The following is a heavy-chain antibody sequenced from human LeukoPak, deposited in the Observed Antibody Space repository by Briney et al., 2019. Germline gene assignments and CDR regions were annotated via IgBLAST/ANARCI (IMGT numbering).Heavy chain of an antibody. CDR2: ISSSSSYI. CDR1: GFTFSSYS. CDR3: AREPVIEQDYGPYFDY. J-gene: IGHJ4*02. Sequence: LRLSCAASGFTFSSYSMNWVRQAPGKGLEWVSSISSSSSYIYYADSVKGRFTISRDNAKNSLYLQMNSLRAEDTAVYYCAREPVIEQDYGPYFDYWGQGTLVTVSS. V-gene: IGHV3-21*01. D-gene: IGHD4-17*01.